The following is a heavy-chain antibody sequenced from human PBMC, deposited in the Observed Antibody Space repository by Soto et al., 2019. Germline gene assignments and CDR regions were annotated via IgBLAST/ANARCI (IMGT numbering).Heavy chain of an antibody. CDR1: GFTFDDYA. V-gene: IGHV3-9*01. D-gene: IGHD3-9*01. J-gene: IGHJ4*02. CDR2: ISWNSGSI. CDR3: AKDEGYDILTGQNRFDY. Sequence: GGSLRLSCAASGFTFDDYAMHWVRQAPGKGLEWVSGISWNSGSIGYADSVKGRFTISRDNAKNSLYLQMNSLRAEDTALYYCAKDEGYDILTGQNRFDYWGQGTLVTVSS.